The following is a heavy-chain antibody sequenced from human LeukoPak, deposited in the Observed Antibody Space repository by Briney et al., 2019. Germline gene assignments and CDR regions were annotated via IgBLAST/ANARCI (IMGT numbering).Heavy chain of an antibody. J-gene: IGHJ4*02. CDR1: GFTFSSYA. Sequence: GGSLRLSCAASGFTFSSYAMSWVRQAPGKGLEWVSAISGSGGSTYYADSVKGRFTISRDNSKNTLYLQMNSLGAEDTAVYYCARVLMEYGDYGFFDYWGQGTLVTVSS. D-gene: IGHD4-17*01. CDR2: ISGSGGST. CDR3: ARVLMEYGDYGFFDY. V-gene: IGHV3-23*01.